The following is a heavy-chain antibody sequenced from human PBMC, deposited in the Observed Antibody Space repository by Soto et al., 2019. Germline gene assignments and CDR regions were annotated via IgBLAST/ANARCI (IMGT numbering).Heavy chain of an antibody. Sequence: QVQLVQSGAEVKKPGSSVKVSCKASGGTFSSYAISWVRQAPGQGLEWMGGIIPIFGTADYAQKFQGRVTITADGSTRTAYMELSRLRSEDTAVYYCASVETQRYYYGMDVWGQGTTVTVSS. CDR1: GGTFSSYA. CDR3: ASVETQRYYYGMDV. D-gene: IGHD2-15*01. J-gene: IGHJ6*02. V-gene: IGHV1-69*12. CDR2: IIPIFGTA.